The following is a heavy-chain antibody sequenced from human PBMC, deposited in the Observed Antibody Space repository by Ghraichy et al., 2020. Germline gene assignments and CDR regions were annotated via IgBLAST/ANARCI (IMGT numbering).Heavy chain of an antibody. CDR1: GDSVRSVTSY. Sequence: SETLSLTCTVSGDSVRSVTSYWSWIRQPPGKGLEWVGYIHSSGGYFFSSGGTYSNPSLRSRLTMSIDTAKNQFSLRLTSVTAADTATYFCARGYYDTSAKKFDYWGQGTLVTVSS. V-gene: IGHV4-61*01. CDR3: ARGYYDTSAKKFDY. CDR2: IHSSGGYFFSSGGT. J-gene: IGHJ4*02. D-gene: IGHD3-22*01.